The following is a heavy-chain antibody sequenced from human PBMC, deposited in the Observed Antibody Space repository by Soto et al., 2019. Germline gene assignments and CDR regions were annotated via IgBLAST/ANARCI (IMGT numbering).Heavy chain of an antibody. J-gene: IGHJ5*02. CDR1: GFSISRSA. CDR2: IAYDGSNK. D-gene: IGHD3-16*01. CDR3: ARDLQAGDDYVHWFAR. V-gene: IGHV3-30-3*01. Sequence: QVQLVESGGGVVQPGGSLRLSCAASGFSISRSAMHWVRQAPGKGLEWVAVIAYDGSNKWYGDSAKGRFTTSRDNSKNTLYLQMSSLSGEDTAVYYCARDLQAGDDYVHWFARWGQGTLVTVSS.